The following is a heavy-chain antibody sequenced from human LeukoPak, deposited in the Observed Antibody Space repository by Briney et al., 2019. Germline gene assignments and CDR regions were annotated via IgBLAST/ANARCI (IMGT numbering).Heavy chain of an antibody. Sequence: PSETLSLTCAVSGYFISSGYYWGWIRQPPGKGLEWIGNIYHSESTNYNPSLKSRVTISVDTSKNQFSLKLSSVTAADTAVYYCARIMVQGVMEYWGQGILVTVSS. V-gene: IGHV4-38-2*01. CDR3: ARIMVQGVMEY. D-gene: IGHD3-10*01. CDR1: GYFISSGYY. J-gene: IGHJ4*02. CDR2: IYHSEST.